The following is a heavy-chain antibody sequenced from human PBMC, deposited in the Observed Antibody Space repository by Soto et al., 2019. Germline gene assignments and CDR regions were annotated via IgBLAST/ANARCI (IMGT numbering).Heavy chain of an antibody. V-gene: IGHV3-23*01. Sequence: EVQLRQSGGGVVQPGGSLRLSCVASGFSFNNYAMTWVRQAPGKGLEWVSGISGSGDGTYYADSVKDRFSVSRDKSTSTVHLQMSSLRVEDTAVYYCAKYKGLRGSSYFGDWGQGALVIVSS. J-gene: IGHJ4*02. D-gene: IGHD3-16*01. CDR1: GFSFNNYA. CDR3: AKYKGLRGSSYFGD. CDR2: ISGSGDGT.